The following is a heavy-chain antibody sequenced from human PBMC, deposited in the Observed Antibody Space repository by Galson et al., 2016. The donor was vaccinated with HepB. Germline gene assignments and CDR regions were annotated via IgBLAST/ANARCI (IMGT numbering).Heavy chain of an antibody. CDR3: ARAGGSCYSGLCYFDY. Sequence: SLRLSCAASGFTFSSYWMSWVRQAPGKGLEWVANIKQDGSEKYYVDTVKGRFTISRDNAKKSLYLQMNSLRAEDTAVYYCARAGGSCYSGLCYFDYWGQGTLVTVSS. V-gene: IGHV3-7*01. CDR2: IKQDGSEK. CDR1: GFTFSSYW. D-gene: IGHD2-15*01. J-gene: IGHJ4*02.